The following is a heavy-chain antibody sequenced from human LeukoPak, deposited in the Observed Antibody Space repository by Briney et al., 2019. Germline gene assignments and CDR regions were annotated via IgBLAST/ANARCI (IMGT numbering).Heavy chain of an antibody. V-gene: IGHV3-23*01. CDR3: VTSNGYHFDS. J-gene: IGHJ4*02. Sequence: GGSLRLSCEASGFPFTTYAMTWVRQAPGKGLEWVSLITASGDNTYYPDSMKGRFSISRDNSKNTVYLQMSSLRADDTAVYYCVTSNGYHFDSWGQGTLVTVSS. CDR1: GFPFTTYA. D-gene: IGHD5-18*01. CDR2: ITASGDNT.